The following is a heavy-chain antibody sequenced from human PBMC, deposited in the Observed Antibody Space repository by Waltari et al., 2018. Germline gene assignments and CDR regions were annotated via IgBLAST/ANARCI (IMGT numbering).Heavy chain of an antibody. D-gene: IGHD3-22*01. CDR2: VNPNGGGT. CDR1: GFSFTSYY. V-gene: IGHV1-46*01. CDR3: ARDLYDHSGNRFDP. Sequence: QVQLMQSGSEVRKPGASVRISCTASGFSFTSYYIHWVRLAPGQGLEWMGLVNPNGGGTSYAQPFHGRVTMTMDPFTSTVFLDLTSLTSADTAIYYCARDLYDHSGNRFDPWGQGTLVTVSS. J-gene: IGHJ5*02.